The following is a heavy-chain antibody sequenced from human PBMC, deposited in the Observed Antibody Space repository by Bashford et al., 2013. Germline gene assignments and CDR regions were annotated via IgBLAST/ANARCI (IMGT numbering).Heavy chain of an antibody. Sequence: GSLRLSCAASGFTFDDYGMSWVRQAPGKGLEWVSGISWNSGSIGYADSVKGRFTISRENAKNSLYLQMNSLRAGDTAVYYCARAGDNVERRRRFDIVGPRDNGHRLL. CDR3: ARAGDNVERRRRFDI. CDR1: GFTFDDYG. J-gene: IGHJ3*02. V-gene: IGHV3-20*04. CDR2: ISWNSGSI. D-gene: IGHD1-1*01.